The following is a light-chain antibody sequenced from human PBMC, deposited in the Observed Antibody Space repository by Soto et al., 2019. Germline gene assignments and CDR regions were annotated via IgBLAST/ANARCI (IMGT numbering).Light chain of an antibody. Sequence: EIVLTQSPGTLSLSPGERATLSCRASQSVTTYLAWYQQKPGQAPRLLIYGASSRATGIPDRFSGSGSGTDFTLTISRLEPEDFATYYCQQYDNYSPLTFGGGTKVEIK. J-gene: IGKJ4*01. V-gene: IGKV3-20*01. CDR3: QQYDNYSPLT. CDR1: QSVTTY. CDR2: GAS.